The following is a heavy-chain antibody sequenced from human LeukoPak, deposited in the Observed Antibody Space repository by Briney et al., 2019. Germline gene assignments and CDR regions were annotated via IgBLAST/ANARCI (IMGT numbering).Heavy chain of an antibody. V-gene: IGHV3-66*01. CDR3: AVTGETTFLIDY. CDR1: GFTLINNY. CDR2: IYSGGST. D-gene: IGHD3-16*01. Sequence: RGSLRLSCAASGFTLINNYITWVPQAPAKALERVAVIYSGGSTYYADSVKGRFTISRGNAKNTLYLQMTSLRADDTAVYYCAVTGETTFLIDYWGQGTLVSVSS. J-gene: IGHJ4*02.